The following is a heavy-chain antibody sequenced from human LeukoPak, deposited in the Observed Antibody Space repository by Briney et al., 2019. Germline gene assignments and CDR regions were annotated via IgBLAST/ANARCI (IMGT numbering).Heavy chain of an antibody. Sequence: GGSLRLSCAASGFTFSSYSMNWVRQAPGKGLEWVSSISSSSSYIYYADSVKGRFTISRDNAKNSLYLQMNSLRAEDTAVYYCARDSYGYNLVGDFDYWGQGTLVTVSS. V-gene: IGHV3-21*01. D-gene: IGHD5-24*01. CDR3: ARDSYGYNLVGDFDY. CDR2: ISSSSSYI. CDR1: GFTFSSYS. J-gene: IGHJ4*02.